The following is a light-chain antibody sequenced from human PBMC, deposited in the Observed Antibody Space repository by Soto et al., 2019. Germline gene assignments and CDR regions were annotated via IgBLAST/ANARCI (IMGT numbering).Light chain of an antibody. Sequence: DIQMTQSPSTLSASVGDRVSITCRASQSISSWLAWYQQKPGKAPKLLIYDASSLESGVPSRFSGSGSGTEFTLTISSLQPDDFATYYCQQYNSYSLTFGGGTKLEIK. V-gene: IGKV1-5*01. J-gene: IGKJ4*01. CDR2: DAS. CDR1: QSISSW. CDR3: QQYNSYSLT.